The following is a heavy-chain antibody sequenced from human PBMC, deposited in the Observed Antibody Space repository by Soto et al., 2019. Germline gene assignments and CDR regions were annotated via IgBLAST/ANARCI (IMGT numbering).Heavy chain of an antibody. D-gene: IGHD6-13*01. V-gene: IGHV3-9*01. CDR2: INWNSGSI. CDR3: VKDESINWYSGHFRH. Sequence: GGSLRLSCAASGFTFDDYAMHWVRQVPGKGLEWVSGINWNSGSIGYGDSVKGRFAISRDNAKNSLHLQMNSLSAEDTAFYYCVKDESINWYSGHFRHWGQGTLVTVS. J-gene: IGHJ1*01. CDR1: GFTFDDYA.